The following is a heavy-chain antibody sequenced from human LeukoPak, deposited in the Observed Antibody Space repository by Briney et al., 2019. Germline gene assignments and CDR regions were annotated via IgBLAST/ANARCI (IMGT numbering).Heavy chain of an antibody. Sequence: ASVKVSCKASGYTFTSYYMHWVRQAPGQGLEWMGRIIPILGIANYAQKFQGRVTITADKSTSTAYMELSSLRSEDTAVYNCASFDYYGSGSYFDYWGQGTLVTVSS. D-gene: IGHD3-10*01. CDR2: IIPILGIA. V-gene: IGHV1-69*02. CDR1: GYTFTSYY. CDR3: ASFDYYGSGSYFDY. J-gene: IGHJ4*02.